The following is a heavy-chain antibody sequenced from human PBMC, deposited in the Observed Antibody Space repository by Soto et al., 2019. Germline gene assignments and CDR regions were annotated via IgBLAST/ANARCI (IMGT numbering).Heavy chain of an antibody. CDR3: SKDVTPGGQHYYGMDF. V-gene: IGHV3-30*18. CDR1: GFSFRSFG. CDR2: ISHEGTYQ. J-gene: IGHJ6*02. Sequence: SLRISCQVPGFSFRSFGMHWVRQAPGEGLEWVTVISHEGTYQHYADSVKGRFTISRDDSKNTLYLEMNGLIAEDTAVYFCSKDVTPGGQHYYGMDFWGQGSTVTVSS. D-gene: IGHD2-15*01.